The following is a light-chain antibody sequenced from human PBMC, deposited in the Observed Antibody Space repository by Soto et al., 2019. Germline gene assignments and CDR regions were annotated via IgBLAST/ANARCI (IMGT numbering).Light chain of an antibody. V-gene: IGKV3-20*01. J-gene: IGKJ1*01. CDR1: QSVSNNY. Sequence: EIVLTQSPGTLSLSPGERATLSCRASQSVSNNYLAWYQQKPGQAPRLLIYGASNRATGIPDRFSGSGSGTDFTLTISRLEPEDFAVYYCQQYENWPRTFGQGTKVDIK. CDR3: QQYENWPRT. CDR2: GAS.